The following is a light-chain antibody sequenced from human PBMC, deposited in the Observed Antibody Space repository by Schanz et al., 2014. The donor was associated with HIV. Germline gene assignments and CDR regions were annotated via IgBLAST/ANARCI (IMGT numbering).Light chain of an antibody. CDR3: QSYDSSNVL. J-gene: IGLJ2*01. CDR2: ESD. CDR1: SGSISSAY. Sequence: FMLTQPHSVSESPGKTVTISCTRSSGSISSAYVQWYQHRPGSAPITLIYESDQRHSGVPARFSASIDSSSNSATLSISGLKTEDEADYYCQSYDSSNVLFGGGTKLTVL. V-gene: IGLV6-57*04.